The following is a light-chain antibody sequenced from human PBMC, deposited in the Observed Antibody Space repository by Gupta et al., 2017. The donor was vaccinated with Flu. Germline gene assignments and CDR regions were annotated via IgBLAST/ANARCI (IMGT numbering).Light chain of an antibody. CDR3: AAWDDSRSGWV. Sequence: QSVLTQPPSASGTPGQRVTISCSGSSSNIGSNYVYWYQQLPGTAPNLLIYRNNQRPSGVPDRLSGSKSGTSASLAISGLRAEDEADYYCAAWDDSRSGWVFGGGTKLTVL. J-gene: IGLJ3*02. CDR1: SSNIGSNY. V-gene: IGLV1-47*01. CDR2: RNN.